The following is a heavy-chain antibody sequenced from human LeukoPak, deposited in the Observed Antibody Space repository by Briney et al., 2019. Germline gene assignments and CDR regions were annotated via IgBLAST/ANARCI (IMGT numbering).Heavy chain of an antibody. J-gene: IGHJ4*02. CDR1: GYTFTSYA. CDR3: ARSGCSGGSCFFDY. V-gene: IGHV1-46*01. D-gene: IGHD2-15*01. Sequence: ASVKVSCKASGYTFTSYAMNWVRQAPGQGLEWMGIINPSDGSTSYAQKFQGRVTMTRDMSTSTVYMELSSLRSDDTAVYYCARSGCSGGSCFFDYWGQGTLVTVSS. CDR2: INPSDGST.